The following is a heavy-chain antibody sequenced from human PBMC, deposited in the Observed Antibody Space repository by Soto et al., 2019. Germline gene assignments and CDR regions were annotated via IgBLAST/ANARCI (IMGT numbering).Heavy chain of an antibody. V-gene: IGHV3-23*01. J-gene: IGHJ5*02. D-gene: IGHD3-22*01. CDR2: ISGSGGST. CDR1: GFTFSSYA. Sequence: GGSLRLSCAASGFTFSSYAMSWVRQAPGKGLEWVSAISGSGGSTYYADSVKGRFTTSRDNSKNTLYLQMNSLRAEDTAVYYCAKDPLNYYDSNWFDPWGQGTLVTVSS. CDR3: AKDPLNYYDSNWFDP.